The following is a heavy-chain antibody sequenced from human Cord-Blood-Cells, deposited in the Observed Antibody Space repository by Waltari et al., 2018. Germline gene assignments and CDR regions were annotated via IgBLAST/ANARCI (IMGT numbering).Heavy chain of an antibody. CDR2: INHTGCT. D-gene: IGHD1-1*01. Sequence: QVQLQQWGAGLLKPSETLSLTCAVYGGSFSGYYWSWIRQPPGKGLEWIGEINHTGCTNYNPSLKSRVAISVDTSKNQFSLKLSSVTAADTAVYYCAAAPGTTGTTYYYYYGMDVWGQGTTVTVSS. CDR1: GGSFSGYY. CDR3: AAAPGTTGTTYYYYYGMDV. V-gene: IGHV4-34*01. J-gene: IGHJ6*02.